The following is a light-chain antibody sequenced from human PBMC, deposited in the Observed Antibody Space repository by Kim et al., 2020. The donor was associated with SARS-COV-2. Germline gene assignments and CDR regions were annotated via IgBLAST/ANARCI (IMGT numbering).Light chain of an antibody. J-gene: IGLJ2*01. CDR2: DVS. Sequence: QSALTQPASVSGSPGQSITISCTGTSSDVGGYNYVSWYQQHPGTAPKHMIYDVSNRPSGVSDRFSGSRSGNTASLTISGLQAEDEAHYYCTSYTTSSTVVFGGGTLLTVL. CDR3: TSYTTSSTVV. V-gene: IGLV2-14*03. CDR1: SSDVGGYNY.